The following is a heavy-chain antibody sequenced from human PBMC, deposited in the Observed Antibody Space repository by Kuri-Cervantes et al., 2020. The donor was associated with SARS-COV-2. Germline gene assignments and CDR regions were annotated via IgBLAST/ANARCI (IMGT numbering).Heavy chain of an antibody. D-gene: IGHD2-15*01. CDR1: GYSFTSYW. CDR3: ARSATPPALYYGMDV. CDR2: IYPGDSDT. J-gene: IGHJ6*02. Sequence: GESLKISCKGSGYSFTSYWIGWVRQMPGKGLEWMGIIYPGDSDTRYSPSFQGQVTISADKSISTAYLQWSSLKASDTAMYYCARSATPPALYYGMDVWGQGTKVTVSS. V-gene: IGHV5-51*01.